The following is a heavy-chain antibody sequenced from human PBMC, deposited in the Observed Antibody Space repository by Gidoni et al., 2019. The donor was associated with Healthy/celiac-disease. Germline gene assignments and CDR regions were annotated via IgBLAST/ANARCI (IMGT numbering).Heavy chain of an antibody. CDR3: TRLVLPPRMDV. J-gene: IGHJ6*02. V-gene: IGHV3-73*01. CDR2: SYAT. D-gene: IGHD1-20*01. Sequence: SYATAYAASVKGRFTISRDDSKNTAYLQMNSLKTEDTAVYYCTRLVLPPRMDVWGQGTTVTVSS.